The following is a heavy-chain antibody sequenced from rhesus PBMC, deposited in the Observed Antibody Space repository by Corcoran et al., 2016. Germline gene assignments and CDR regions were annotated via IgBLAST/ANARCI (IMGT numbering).Heavy chain of an antibody. Sequence: QLQLKESGPGLVKPSETLSLPSAVPGGSLRNTYWLWIRQPPGKGLEWIGRSFDSCAITDYNTSLKSRVTISTDTSKNQFSLKLSSVTAADTAMYYCARGCTGSGCPLVNIDYWGQGVLVTVSS. J-gene: IGHJ4*01. V-gene: IGHV4-173*01. CDR1: GGSLRNTY. CDR2: SFDSCAIT. CDR3: ARGCTGSGCPLVNIDY. D-gene: IGHD2-21*01.